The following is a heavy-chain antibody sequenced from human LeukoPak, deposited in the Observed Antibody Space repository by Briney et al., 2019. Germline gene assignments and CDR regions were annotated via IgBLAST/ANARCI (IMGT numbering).Heavy chain of an antibody. CDR2: ISYDGSNK. D-gene: IGHD6-13*01. CDR3: ARAEYLYSSSWLIDY. CDR1: GFTFSIYA. Sequence: GGSLRLSCAASGFTFSIYAMHWVRQAPGKGLEWVAVISYDGSNKYYADSVKGRFTISRDNSKNTLYLQMNSLRAEDTAVYYCARAEYLYSSSWLIDYWGQGTLVTVSS. J-gene: IGHJ4*02. V-gene: IGHV3-30-3*01.